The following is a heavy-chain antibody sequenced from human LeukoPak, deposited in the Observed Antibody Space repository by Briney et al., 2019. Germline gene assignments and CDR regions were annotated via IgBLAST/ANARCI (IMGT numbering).Heavy chain of an antibody. D-gene: IGHD6-13*01. J-gene: IGHJ4*02. Sequence: PGGSPRLSCAASGFTFSSYAMSWVRQAPGKGLEWVSAITGSGGSTYYADSVKGRFTISRDNSKNTLYLQMNCLRAEDTAVYYCVAAAGVLVTLDYWGQGTLVTVSS. CDR3: VAAAGVLVTLDY. CDR1: GFTFSSYA. CDR2: ITGSGGST. V-gene: IGHV3-23*01.